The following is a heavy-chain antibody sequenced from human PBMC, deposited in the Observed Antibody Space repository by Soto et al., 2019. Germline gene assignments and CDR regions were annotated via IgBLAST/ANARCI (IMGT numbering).Heavy chain of an antibody. CDR1: GGTFSGYA. V-gene: IGHV1-69*13. CDR2: IIPIFGTA. Sequence: ASVKVSCKASGGTFSGYAISWVRQAPGQGLEWMGGIIPIFGTANYAQKFQGRVTITADESTSTAYMELSSLRSEDTAVYYCARTDYYYSYGMDVWGQGTTVTVSS. CDR3: ARTDYYYSYGMDV. J-gene: IGHJ6*02.